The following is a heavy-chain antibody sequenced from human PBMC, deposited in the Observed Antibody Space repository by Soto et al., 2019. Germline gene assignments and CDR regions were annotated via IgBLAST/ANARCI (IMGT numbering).Heavy chain of an antibody. CDR2: ISSSSSYI. Sequence: EVQLVESGGGLVKPGGSLRLSCAASGFTFSTYSMNWVRQAPGKGLAWVSSISSSSSYIYYADSVKGRFTISRDNAKNSLYQQMNSLRAEDTAVYYCVRYDSSRYYWPYYYYGMDVWGQGTTVTVSS. V-gene: IGHV3-21*01. J-gene: IGHJ6*02. CDR1: GFTFSTYS. CDR3: VRYDSSRYYWPYYYYGMDV. D-gene: IGHD3-22*01.